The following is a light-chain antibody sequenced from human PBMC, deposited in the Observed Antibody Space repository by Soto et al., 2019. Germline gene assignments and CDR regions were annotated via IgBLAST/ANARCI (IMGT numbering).Light chain of an antibody. Sequence: DIQMTQSPSSVSASVGDRVTITCRASQSISYWLAWYQQKPGKAPELLIYAASNLESGVPSRFGGSGSGTEFILTISSLQPEDFGTYYCQQAKSFPLTLGGGTKVDIK. CDR3: QQAKSFPLT. CDR2: AAS. V-gene: IGKV1-12*01. CDR1: QSISYW. J-gene: IGKJ4*01.